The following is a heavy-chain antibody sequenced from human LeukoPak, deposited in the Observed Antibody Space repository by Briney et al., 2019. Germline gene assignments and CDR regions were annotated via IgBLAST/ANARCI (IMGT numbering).Heavy chain of an antibody. Sequence: SVKVSCQASGGTFSSYAISWVRPAPGQGLEWMGGNIPIFGTANYAQKFQGRVTITADESTSTAYMELSSLRSEDTAVYYCARDPATGHGENDYWGQGTLVTVSS. CDR2: NIPIFGTA. D-gene: IGHD4-17*01. J-gene: IGHJ4*02. CDR3: ARDPATGHGENDY. V-gene: IGHV1-69*13. CDR1: GGTFSSYA.